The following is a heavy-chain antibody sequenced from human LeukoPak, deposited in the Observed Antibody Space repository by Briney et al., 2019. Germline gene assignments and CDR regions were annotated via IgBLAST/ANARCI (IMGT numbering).Heavy chain of an antibody. Sequence: ASVKVSCKASGYTFTSYGISWVRQAPGQGLEWMGWISAYNGNTNYAQKLQGRVTMTTDASTSTAYMELRSLRSDDTAVYYCARVRVVLSPDAFDIWGQGTMVTVSS. CDR1: GYTFTSYG. J-gene: IGHJ3*02. CDR3: ARVRVVLSPDAFDI. V-gene: IGHV1-18*01. D-gene: IGHD3-22*01. CDR2: ISAYNGNT.